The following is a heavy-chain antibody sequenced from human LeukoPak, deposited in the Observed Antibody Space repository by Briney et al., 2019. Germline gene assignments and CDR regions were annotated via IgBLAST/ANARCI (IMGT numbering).Heavy chain of an antibody. CDR1: GYTFTGYY. J-gene: IGHJ4*02. CDR3: ARDLGSNRRHYFDY. V-gene: IGHV1-2*02. CDR2: INPNSGGT. D-gene: IGHD4-23*01. Sequence: ASVKVSCKASGYTFTGYYMHWVRQAPGQGLEWMGWINPNSGGTNYAQKFQGRVTMTRDTSISTAYMELSRLRSDDTAVYYCARDLGSNRRHYFDYWGQGTLVTVSS.